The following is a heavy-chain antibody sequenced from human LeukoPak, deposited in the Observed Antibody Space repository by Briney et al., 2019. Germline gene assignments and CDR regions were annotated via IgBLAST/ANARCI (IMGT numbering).Heavy chain of an antibody. CDR3: ATDRGSWNDS. V-gene: IGHV1-2*02. CDR1: GYTFTDYY. J-gene: IGHJ4*02. CDR2: INPYSGGT. Sequence: GASVKVSCKASGYTFTDYYIHWVRQAPGQGLELMGWINPYSGGTNNAQKFQGRVTMNGDTSISTAYMELSSHRSDDPAVYYCATDRGSWNDSRGAGTLVTVSS. D-gene: IGHD1-1*01.